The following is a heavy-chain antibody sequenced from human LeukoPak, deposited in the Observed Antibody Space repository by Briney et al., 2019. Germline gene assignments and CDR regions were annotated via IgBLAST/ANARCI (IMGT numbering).Heavy chain of an antibody. CDR3: AKGRGSGTYHSGLFDI. Sequence: SETLSLTCTVSGAFISSYYYHWIRQPPGKGLECIGSIYHSGGTNYNPSLRSPVTISIDTSRNQFSLTMTSVTAAATAVYYCAKGRGSGTYHSGLFDIWGQGTPVTVSS. CDR2: IYHSGGT. CDR1: GAFISSYY. D-gene: IGHD3-10*01. V-gene: IGHV4-59*01. J-gene: IGHJ4*02.